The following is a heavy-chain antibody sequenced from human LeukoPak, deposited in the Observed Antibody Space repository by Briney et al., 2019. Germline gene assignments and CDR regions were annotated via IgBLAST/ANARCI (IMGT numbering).Heavy chain of an antibody. CDR3: ARDNAFDI. Sequence: SETLSLTCTVSGGSISSYYWSWIRQPSGKGLEWIGRFYTSGSTNYNPSLKSRVTISLDKSKNQFSLKLSSVTAADTAVYYCARDNAFDIWGQGTMVTVSS. CDR2: FYTSGST. V-gene: IGHV4-4*07. J-gene: IGHJ3*02. CDR1: GGSISSYY.